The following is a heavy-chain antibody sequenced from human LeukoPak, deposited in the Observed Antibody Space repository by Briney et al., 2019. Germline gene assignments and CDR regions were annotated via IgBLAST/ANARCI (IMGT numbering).Heavy chain of an antibody. J-gene: IGHJ6*03. Sequence: GASVKVSCKASGGTFSSYAISWVRQAPGQGLEWMGGIIPIFGTANYAQKFQGRVTITTDESTSTAYTELSSLRSEDTAVYYCARGRYDFWRAYYYYYMDVWGKGTTVTVSS. CDR2: IIPIFGTA. V-gene: IGHV1-69*05. D-gene: IGHD3-3*01. CDR1: GGTFSSYA. CDR3: ARGRYDFWRAYYYYYMDV.